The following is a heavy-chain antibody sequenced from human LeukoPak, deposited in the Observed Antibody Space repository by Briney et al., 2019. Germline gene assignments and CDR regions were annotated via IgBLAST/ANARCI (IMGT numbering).Heavy chain of an antibody. V-gene: IGHV4-39*01. CDR1: GGSISSSSYY. D-gene: IGHD3/OR15-3a*01. J-gene: IGHJ4*02. CDR2: IYYSGST. CDR3: AFSWTKTKTLDY. Sequence: PSETLSLTCTVSGGSISSSSYYWGWIRQPPGKGLEWIGSIYYSGSTYYNPSLKSRVTISVDTSKNQFSLKLSSVTAADTAVYYCAFSWTKTKTLDYWGQGTLVTVPS.